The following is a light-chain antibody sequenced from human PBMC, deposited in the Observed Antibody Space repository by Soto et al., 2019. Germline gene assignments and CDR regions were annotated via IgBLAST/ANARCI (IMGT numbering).Light chain of an antibody. CDR3: QQYERFAT. CDR1: QSVGRW. J-gene: IGKJ1*01. V-gene: IGKV1-5*03. CDR2: KAS. Sequence: DIQMTQSPSTLSASVGDRVTITCRASQSVGRWLAWYQQKPGKAPKVLIYKASTLYYEVPSRFSGGGSGTEFTLTISILQSDDFATYYCQQYERFATFGQGTKVEIK.